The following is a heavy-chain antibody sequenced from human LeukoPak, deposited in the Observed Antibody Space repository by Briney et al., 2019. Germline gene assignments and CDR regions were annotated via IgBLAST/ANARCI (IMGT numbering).Heavy chain of an antibody. Sequence: PGGSLRLSCTASGFTFGDYAMSWVRQAPGKGLEWVGFIRSKAYGGTTEYAASVKGRFTISRDDSKSIAYLQMNSLKTEDTAVYYCTRDSFFGFGELLAYGMDVWGKGTTVTVSS. V-gene: IGHV3-49*04. CDR1: GFTFGDYA. CDR2: IRSKAYGGTT. CDR3: TRDSFFGFGELLAYGMDV. J-gene: IGHJ6*04. D-gene: IGHD3-10*01.